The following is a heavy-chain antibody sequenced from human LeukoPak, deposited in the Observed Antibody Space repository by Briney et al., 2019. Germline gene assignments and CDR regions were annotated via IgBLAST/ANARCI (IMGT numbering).Heavy chain of an antibody. CDR3: ASGPTYDYVRVLLY. V-gene: IGHV3-23*01. CDR2: ISGSGGST. Sequence: PGGSLRLSCAASGFTFSSYAMSWVRQAPGKGLEWVSAISGSGGSTYYADSVKGRFTISRDNSKNTLYLQMNGLRAEDTAVYYCASGPTYDYVRVLLYWGQGTLVTVSS. D-gene: IGHD3-16*01. J-gene: IGHJ4*02. CDR1: GFTFSSYA.